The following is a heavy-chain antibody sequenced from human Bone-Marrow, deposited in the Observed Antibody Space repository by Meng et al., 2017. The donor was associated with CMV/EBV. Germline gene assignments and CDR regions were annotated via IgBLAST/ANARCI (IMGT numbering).Heavy chain of an antibody. J-gene: IGHJ6*01. CDR2: INHSGST. D-gene: IGHD6-19*01. CDR1: GGSSSGSY. CDR3: ATLGGHMGHSRGYYYYYGRDV. Sequence: GSLRLSCAVYGGSSSGSYWSWIRQPPGKGLEWIGEINHSGSTNYNPFLKSRVTISVDTSKNQFSLKLSSVTAADTAVYYCATLGGHMGHSRGYYYYYGRDVWGQGTTVTVYS. V-gene: IGHV4-34*01.